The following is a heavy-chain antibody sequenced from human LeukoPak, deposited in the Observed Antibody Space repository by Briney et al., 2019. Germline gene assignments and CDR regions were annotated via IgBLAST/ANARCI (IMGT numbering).Heavy chain of an antibody. CDR2: INHDGSEK. CDR1: GLPFSNHW. V-gene: IGHV3-7*01. Sequence: PGGSLRLSCAVSGLPFSNHWMTWIRQAPGKGLERVANINHDGSEKYYVDSVKGRFSISRDNAKSSLYLQMNSLRVEDTAMYFCAREGYGDYHIWGQGTIVTVSS. CDR3: AREGYGDYHI. J-gene: IGHJ3*02. D-gene: IGHD4-17*01.